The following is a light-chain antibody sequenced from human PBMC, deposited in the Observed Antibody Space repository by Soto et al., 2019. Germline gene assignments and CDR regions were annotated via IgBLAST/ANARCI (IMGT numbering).Light chain of an antibody. V-gene: IGLV1-40*01. Sequence: QSVLTQPPSVSGAPGQRVTISCTGSSSNIGTGYDVHWYQQLPGGAPRLLIYGNNNRPSGVPDRFSGSKSGTSASLAITGLQAEDEAVYFCQSSDGXLTTFVFGSGTKVTGL. CDR1: SSNIGTGYD. J-gene: IGLJ1*01. CDR2: GNN. CDR3: QSSDGXLTTFV.